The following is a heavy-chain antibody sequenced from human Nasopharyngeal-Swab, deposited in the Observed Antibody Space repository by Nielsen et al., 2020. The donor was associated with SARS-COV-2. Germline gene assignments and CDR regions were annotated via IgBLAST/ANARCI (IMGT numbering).Heavy chain of an antibody. V-gene: IGHV3-30*18. D-gene: IGHD4-17*01. CDR1: GFTFSSSG. CDR3: AKDVHGDYGGIDY. J-gene: IGHJ4*02. Sequence: GESLKISCAASGFTFSSSGMDWVRQAPGKGLEWVAVISYDGSNEYYGDSVKGRFTISRDNSKNTLYLQMNSLRVDDTAVYYCAKDVHGDYGGIDYWGQVILVTVSS. CDR2: ISYDGSNE.